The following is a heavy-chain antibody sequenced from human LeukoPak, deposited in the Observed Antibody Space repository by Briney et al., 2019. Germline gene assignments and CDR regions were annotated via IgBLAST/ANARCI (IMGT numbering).Heavy chain of an antibody. CDR3: ARITVTTDGYYYYMDV. Sequence: ASVKVSCKASGYTFTSYDINWVRQATGQGLEWMGWMNPNSGNTGYAQKFQGRVTMTRNTSISTAYMELSSLRSEDTAVYYCARITVTTDGYYYYMDVWGKGTTVTVSS. J-gene: IGHJ6*03. V-gene: IGHV1-8*01. CDR2: MNPNSGNT. CDR1: GYTFTSYD. D-gene: IGHD4-11*01.